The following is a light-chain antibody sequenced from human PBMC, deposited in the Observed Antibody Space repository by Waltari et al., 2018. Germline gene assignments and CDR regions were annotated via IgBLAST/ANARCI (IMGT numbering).Light chain of an antibody. V-gene: IGLV4-69*01. CDR3: ETGGHGTWV. CDR2: VNSDGSN. Sequence: QLVLSQSPSASAPLGASVKLPCSLCSGHSSNIIAWLQQRPERGPRYLMKVNSDGSNSKGDDIPDRFSGSSSGAERYLIISSLQSEDEADYYCETGGHGTWVFGGGTKLTVL. CDR1: SGHSSNI. J-gene: IGLJ3*02.